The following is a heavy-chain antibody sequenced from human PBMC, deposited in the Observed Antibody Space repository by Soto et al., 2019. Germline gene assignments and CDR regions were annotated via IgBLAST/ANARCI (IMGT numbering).Heavy chain of an antibody. Sequence: GGSLRLSCQASGFTVSNNYMTWIRQAPGKGLEWVSVLYSGGTTYYSDSVKGRFTISRDNSKNTLYLQMNGLRVEDTAVYYCAGFQRGDNFGPDYWGQGTLVTVSS. CDR1: GFTVSNNY. V-gene: IGHV3-53*01. CDR3: AGFQRGDNFGPDY. CDR2: LYSGGTT. J-gene: IGHJ4*02. D-gene: IGHD5-18*01.